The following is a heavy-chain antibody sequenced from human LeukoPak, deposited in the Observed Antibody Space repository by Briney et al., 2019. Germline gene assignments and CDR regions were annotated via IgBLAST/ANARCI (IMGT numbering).Heavy chain of an antibody. V-gene: IGHV1-69*05. CDR1: GGTFSSYA. J-gene: IGHJ4*02. CDR3: ARARCSGGSCYPAFDY. D-gene: IGHD2-15*01. Sequence: SVRVSCKASGGTFSSYAISWVRQAPGQGLEWMGRIIPIFGTVNYAQKFQGRVTITTDESTSTAYMELSSLRSEDTAVYYCARARCSGGSCYPAFDYWGQGTLVTVSS. CDR2: IIPIFGTV.